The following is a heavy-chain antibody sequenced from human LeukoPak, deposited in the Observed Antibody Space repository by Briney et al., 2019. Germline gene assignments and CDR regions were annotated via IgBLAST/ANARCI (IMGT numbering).Heavy chain of an antibody. D-gene: IGHD2-8*01. CDR3: ARDPRYCTNGVCHFDY. Sequence: SETLSLTCTVSGGSISSGDYYWSWIRQPPGKGLEWIGYIYYSGSTYFNPSLKSRVTMSVDTSKNQLSLQLNSVTPEDTAVYYCARDPRYCTNGVCHFDYWGQGTLVTVSS. CDR2: IYYSGST. V-gene: IGHV4-30-4*01. CDR1: GGSISSGDYY. J-gene: IGHJ4*02.